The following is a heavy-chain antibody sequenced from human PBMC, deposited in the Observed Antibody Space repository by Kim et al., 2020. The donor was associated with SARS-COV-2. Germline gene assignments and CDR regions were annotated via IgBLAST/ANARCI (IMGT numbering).Heavy chain of an antibody. CDR2: IYPSDSDA. V-gene: IGHV5-51*01. CDR1: GYSFSNSW. Sequence: GASLKISCKASGYSFSNSWIGWVRQMPGKGLEWMAIIYPSDSDARYSPSFEGQVTISADKSISTAYLQWYSLKASDTAMYYCARGHGDYWGQGTLVTVSS. J-gene: IGHJ4*02. CDR3: ARGHGDY.